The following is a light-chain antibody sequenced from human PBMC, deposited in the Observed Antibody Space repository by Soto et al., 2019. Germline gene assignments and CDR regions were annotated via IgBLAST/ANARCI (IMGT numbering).Light chain of an antibody. CDR2: GAS. V-gene: IGKV3-20*01. CDR1: QRLNHKQ. J-gene: IGKJ1*01. Sequence: DIVLTQSPGTLSLSPGERASLSCWASQRLNHKQLVWLQQQPGQAPRLLLYGASIRASGIPDRFSGSGSGTDFTLTISRQETEDFAVYYCQHDVKSVWTVGQGTKVEIK. CDR3: QHDVKSVWT.